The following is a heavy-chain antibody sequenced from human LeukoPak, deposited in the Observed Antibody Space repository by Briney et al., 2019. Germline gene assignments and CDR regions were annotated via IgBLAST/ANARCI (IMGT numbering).Heavy chain of an antibody. CDR3: ASSPITGTTKVGVDY. CDR2: ISDDSTTI. Sequence: GGSLRLSCAASGFTFSSYAMNWVRQAPGKGLEWVSYISDDSTTIYYTDSVQGRFSISRDNARNSLYLQMNSLRAEDTAVYYCASSPITGTTKVGVDYWGQGTLVTVSS. D-gene: IGHD1-7*01. V-gene: IGHV3-48*04. CDR1: GFTFSSYA. J-gene: IGHJ4*02.